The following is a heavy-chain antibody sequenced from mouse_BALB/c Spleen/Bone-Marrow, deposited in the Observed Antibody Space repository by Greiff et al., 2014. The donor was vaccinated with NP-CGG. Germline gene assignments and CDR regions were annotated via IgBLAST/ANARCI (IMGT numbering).Heavy chain of an antibody. CDR3: AKYGGLRYAFDY. Sequence: VQLKQSGAELVKPGASVKLSCTASGFNIKDTYMHWVKQRPEQGLEWIGRIDPANGNTKYDPKFQGKATITADTSSNTAYLQLRSLTSEDSAVYYCAKYGGLRYAFDYWDQGTSVTVSS. J-gene: IGHJ4*01. D-gene: IGHD2-4*01. CDR1: GFNIKDTY. V-gene: IGHV14-3*02. CDR2: IDPANGNT.